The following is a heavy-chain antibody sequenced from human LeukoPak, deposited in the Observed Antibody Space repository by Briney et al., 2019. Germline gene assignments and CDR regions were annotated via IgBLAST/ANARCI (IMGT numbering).Heavy chain of an antibody. J-gene: IGHJ4*02. D-gene: IGHD2-8*01. Sequence: SETLSLTCAVSGYSISSGYYWGWIRQPPGKGRGWIGSIYHSGSTYYNPSLKSRVTISVDTSKNQFSLKLSSVTAADTAVYYCARLMVYAGLGLDYFDYWGQGTLVTVSS. CDR2: IYHSGST. CDR3: ARLMVYAGLGLDYFDY. V-gene: IGHV4-38-2*01. CDR1: GYSISSGYY.